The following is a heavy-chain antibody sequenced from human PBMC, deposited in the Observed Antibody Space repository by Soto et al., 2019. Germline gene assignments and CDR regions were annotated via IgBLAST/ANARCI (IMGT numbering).Heavy chain of an antibody. Sequence: ASVKVSCKASGYTFTSYGTSWVRQAPGQGLEWMGWISAYNGNTNYAQKFQGRVTMTTDTSTSTAYMELRSLRSDDTAVYYCARDLRAHSVDYWGQGILVTVSS. V-gene: IGHV1-18*01. J-gene: IGHJ4*02. CDR3: ARDLRAHSVDY. CDR2: ISAYNGNT. CDR1: GYTFTSYG.